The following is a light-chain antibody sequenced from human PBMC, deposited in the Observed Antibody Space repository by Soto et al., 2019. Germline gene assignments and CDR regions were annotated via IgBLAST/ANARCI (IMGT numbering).Light chain of an antibody. Sequence: QSALTQPASVSGSPGQSITNSCTGTSSDVGSYNLVSWYQQHPGKAPKLMIYEGSKRPSGVSNRFSGSKSGNTASLTISGLQAEDEADYYCCSYAGSSTFRVVFGGGTKVTVL. CDR3: CSYAGSSTFRVV. V-gene: IGLV2-23*03. CDR2: EGS. CDR1: SSDVGSYNL. J-gene: IGLJ2*01.